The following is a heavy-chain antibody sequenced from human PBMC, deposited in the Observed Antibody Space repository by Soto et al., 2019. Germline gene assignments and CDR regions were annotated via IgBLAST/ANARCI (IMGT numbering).Heavy chain of an antibody. CDR1: GGSISSYY. V-gene: IGHV4-59*01. CDR2: IYYSGST. CDR3: ASYLYSNYKYFQH. J-gene: IGHJ1*01. D-gene: IGHD4-4*01. Sequence: SETLSLTCTVSGGSISSYYWSWIRQPPGKGLEWIGYIYYSGSTNYNPSLKSRVTISVDTSKIQFSLKLSSVTAADTAVYYCASYLYSNYKYFQHWGQGTMVTISS.